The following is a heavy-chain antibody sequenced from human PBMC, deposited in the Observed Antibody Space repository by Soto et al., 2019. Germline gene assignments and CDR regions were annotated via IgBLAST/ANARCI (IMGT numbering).Heavy chain of an antibody. D-gene: IGHD4-4*01. CDR2: IYYSGTT. J-gene: IGHJ4*02. V-gene: IGHV4-30-4*01. CDR3: ARSRNSDYVPQY. CDR1: GGSISSGDYY. Sequence: QVQLQESGPGLVKPSQTLSVTCTVSGGSISSGDYYWSWIRQPPGKGLEWIGYIYYSGTTYYNPSLKSRVTISVDTSKIQFSLKLSSVTAADTAVYYCARSRNSDYVPQYWGQGTLVNVSS.